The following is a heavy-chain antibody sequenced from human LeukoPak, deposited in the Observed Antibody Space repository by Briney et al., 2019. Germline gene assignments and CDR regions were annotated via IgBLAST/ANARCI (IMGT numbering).Heavy chain of an antibody. CDR3: ATAPRGTSDYIDV. D-gene: IGHD1-26*01. V-gene: IGHV3-48*01. CDR2: ISVSGTP. J-gene: IGHJ6*03. Sequence: GGSLRLSCVASAVSLSSHSIRWGRQTPGKGLEWPSDISVSGTPHYADSVKGRFSISRDNGRNLVSLQMNRLRVRDTGVYFCATAPRGTSDYIDVWGRGTTVSVSS. CDR1: AVSLSSHS.